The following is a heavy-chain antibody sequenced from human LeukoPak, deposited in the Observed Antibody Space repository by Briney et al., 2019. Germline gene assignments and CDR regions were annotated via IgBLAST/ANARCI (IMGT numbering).Heavy chain of an antibody. CDR2: ITSSSTYI. V-gene: IGHV3-21*01. CDR1: GFTFSTYN. CDR3: ARDPYSGGYGDYYYYYMDL. D-gene: IGHD1-26*01. J-gene: IGHJ6*03. Sequence: NTGGSLRLSCAASGFTFSTYNMNWVRQAPGKGLEWVSSITSSSTYIYYADSVKGRFTISRDNAKNSLYLQMNSLRAEDTAVYYCARDPYSGGYGDYYYYYMDLWGQGTTVTISS.